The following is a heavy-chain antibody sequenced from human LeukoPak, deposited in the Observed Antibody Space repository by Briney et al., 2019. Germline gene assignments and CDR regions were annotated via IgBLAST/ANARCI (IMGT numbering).Heavy chain of an antibody. J-gene: IGHJ3*02. CDR3: ARDRYFMVRGARWVAFDI. CDR1: GLTFTSYA. D-gene: IGHD3-10*01. V-gene: IGHV3-30-3*01. Sequence: GGSLRLSCAASGLTFTSYAMHWVRQAPGKGLEWVAVISYDGSNKYYADSVKGRFTISRDNSKNTLYLQMNSLRAEDTAVYYCARDRYFMVRGARWVAFDIWGQGTMVTVSS. CDR2: ISYDGSNK.